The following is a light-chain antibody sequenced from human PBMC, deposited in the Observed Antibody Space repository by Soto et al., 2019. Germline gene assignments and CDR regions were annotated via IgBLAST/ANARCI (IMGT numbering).Light chain of an antibody. V-gene: IGKV1-9*01. J-gene: IGKJ4*01. CDR3: QQLSSFPLT. CDR1: QGISSY. CDR2: TAS. Sequence: DIQLTQSPSFLSASVGDRVTITCRASQGISSYLVWYQQKPGKAPKLLIHTASTLQSGAPSRFSGSGSGTEFTLTISSLQPEDFATYYCQQLSSFPLTFGGGTKVEIK.